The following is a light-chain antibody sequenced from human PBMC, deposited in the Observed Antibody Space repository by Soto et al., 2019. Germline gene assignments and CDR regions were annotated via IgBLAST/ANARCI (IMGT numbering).Light chain of an antibody. CDR1: ENIYGY. CDR2: WAS. J-gene: IGKJ4*01. CDR3: HQYSAYPLT. Sequence: DIPLTQSPSILSASVGDRVTITCRASENIYGYLAWYQQKPGEAPKLLIYWASTLVSGVPSRFTGGESGTEFTLTISDLQPDDFATYFCHQYSAYPLTFGGVTKVEVK. V-gene: IGKV1-5*03.